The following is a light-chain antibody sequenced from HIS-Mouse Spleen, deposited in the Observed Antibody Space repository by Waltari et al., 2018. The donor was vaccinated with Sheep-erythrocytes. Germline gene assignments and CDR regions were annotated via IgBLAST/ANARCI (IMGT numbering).Light chain of an antibody. CDR3: CSYAGSSTWV. CDR2: EGS. J-gene: IGLJ3*02. CDR1: SRDVCRYNL. V-gene: IGLV2-23*01. Sequence: QSALTQPASVSGSPGQSITISSTGTSRDVCRYNLFSWYQQHPGKAPKLMIYEGSKRPSGVSNRFSGSKSGNTASLTISGLQAEDEADYYCCSYAGSSTWVFGGGTKLTVL.